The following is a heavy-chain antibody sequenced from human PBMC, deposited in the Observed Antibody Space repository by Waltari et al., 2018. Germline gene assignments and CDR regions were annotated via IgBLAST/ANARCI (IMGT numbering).Heavy chain of an antibody. CDR3: ASCTGGNCYYYGFDV. D-gene: IGHD2-8*02. J-gene: IGHJ6*02. Sequence: QVQLVESGGGVVQPGRSLRLSCAASGFTFSSSGMHWVRQTPGRGLEWVAVISSDGSRKSYADSVKGRFSISRDNSKNSLSLEMNSLRPEDTAVYYCASCTGGNCYYYGFDVWGQGP. CDR2: ISSDGSRK. V-gene: IGHV3-30*03. CDR1: GFTFSSSG.